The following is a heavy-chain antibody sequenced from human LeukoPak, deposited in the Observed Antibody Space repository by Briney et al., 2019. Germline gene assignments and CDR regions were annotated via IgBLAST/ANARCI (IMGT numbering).Heavy chain of an antibody. J-gene: IGHJ4*02. V-gene: IGHV1-46*01. CDR1: GYTFTSYY. D-gene: IGHD6-19*01. CDR2: INPSGGST. CDR3: AIDRGIAVASTPDY. Sequence: ASVTVSCKASGYTFTSYYMHWVRLAPAQGLEWMGIINPSGGSTSYAQKFQGRGTMTRDMSTSTVYMELSRLRSDDTAMYYCAIDRGIAVASTPDYWGQGTLVTVSS.